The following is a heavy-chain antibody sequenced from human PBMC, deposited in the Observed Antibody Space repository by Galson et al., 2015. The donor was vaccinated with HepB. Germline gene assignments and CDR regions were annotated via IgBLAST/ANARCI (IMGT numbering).Heavy chain of an antibody. V-gene: IGHV3-20*04. D-gene: IGHD2-2*02. CDR2: INWNGGST. CDR1: GFTFDDYG. CDR3: ARGGYCSSTSCYKNAFDI. J-gene: IGHJ3*02. Sequence: SLRLSCAASGFTFDDYGMSWVRQAPGKGLEWVSGINWNGGSTGYADSVKGRFTISRDNAKNSLYLQMNSLRAEDTALYYCARGGYCSSTSCYKNAFDIWGQGTMVTVSS.